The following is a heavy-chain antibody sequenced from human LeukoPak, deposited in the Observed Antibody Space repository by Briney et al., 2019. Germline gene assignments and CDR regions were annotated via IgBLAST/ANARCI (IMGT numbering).Heavy chain of an antibody. Sequence: ASVKVSCKASGYTFTAYYMHWVRQAPGQGLEWMGWISAYNGNTNYAQKLQGRVTMTTDTSTSTAYMELRSLRSDDTAVYYCARLYYDILTGSNWFDPWGQGTLVTVSS. CDR1: GYTFTAYY. V-gene: IGHV1-18*04. J-gene: IGHJ5*02. D-gene: IGHD3-9*01. CDR3: ARLYYDILTGSNWFDP. CDR2: ISAYNGNT.